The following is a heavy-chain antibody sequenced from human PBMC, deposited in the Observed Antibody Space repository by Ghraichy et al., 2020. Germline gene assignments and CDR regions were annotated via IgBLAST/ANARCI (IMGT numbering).Heavy chain of an antibody. CDR2: IYYSWST. CDR3: ARADGYNDYYYYGMDV. CDR1: GGSISSYY. J-gene: IGHJ6*02. V-gene: IGHV4-59*01. D-gene: IGHD5-24*01. Sequence: SQTLSLTCTVSGGSISSYYWSWIRQPPGKGLEWIGYIYYSWSTNYNPSLKSRVTISVDTSKNQFSLKLSSVTAADTAVYYCARADGYNDYYYYGMDVWGQGTTVTVSS.